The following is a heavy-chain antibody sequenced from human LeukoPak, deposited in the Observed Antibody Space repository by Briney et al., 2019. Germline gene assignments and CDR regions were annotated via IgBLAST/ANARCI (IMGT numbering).Heavy chain of an antibody. Sequence: PGGSLRLSCAASGFTFSSYGMSWVRQAPGKGLEWVSAISGSGGSTYYADSGKGRFTLSRDNSKNTLNLQMNSLRAEDTAVYYCAKFGTIVATIGYYFDYWGQGTLVTVSS. V-gene: IGHV3-23*01. J-gene: IGHJ4*02. CDR3: AKFGTIVATIGYYFDY. D-gene: IGHD5-12*01. CDR2: ISGSGGST. CDR1: GFTFSSYG.